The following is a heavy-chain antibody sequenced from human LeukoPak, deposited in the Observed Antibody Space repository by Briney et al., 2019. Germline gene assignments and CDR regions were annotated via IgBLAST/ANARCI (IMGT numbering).Heavy chain of an antibody. CDR3: AKVVGATIFDY. V-gene: IGHV3-23*01. D-gene: IGHD1-26*01. J-gene: IGHJ4*02. CDR2: ISGSGGST. Sequence: GGSLRLSCEASGFTFSSYAMSWVRQAPGKGLEWVSAISGSGGSTYYADSMKGRFTISRDNSKNTLYLQMNSLRAEDTAVYYCAKVVGATIFDYWGQGTLVTVSS. CDR1: GFTFSSYA.